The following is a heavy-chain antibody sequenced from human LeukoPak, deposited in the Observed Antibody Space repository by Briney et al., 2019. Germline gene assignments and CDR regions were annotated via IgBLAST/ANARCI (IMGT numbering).Heavy chain of an antibody. D-gene: IGHD1-26*01. Sequence: GGSLRLSCAASGFTFSTYWMHWVRQAPGKGLMWVSRIDGDGSATNYADSVKGRFTISRDNAKNTLYLQMNSLRAEDTAVYYCARSIVGAAFDSWGQGTLVTVSS. CDR1: GFTFSTYW. CDR2: IDGDGSAT. CDR3: ARSIVGAAFDS. V-gene: IGHV3-74*01. J-gene: IGHJ4*02.